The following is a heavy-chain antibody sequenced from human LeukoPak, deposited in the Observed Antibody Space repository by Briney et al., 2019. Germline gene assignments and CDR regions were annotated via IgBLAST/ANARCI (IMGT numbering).Heavy chain of an antibody. D-gene: IGHD3-3*01. J-gene: IGHJ5*02. Sequence: SETLSLTCTVSGGSLSNYYWSWIRQPPGKGLEWIGYIYYSGSTYYNPSLKSRVTISVDTSKNQFSLKLSSVTAADTAVYYCARVQYYDFWSGSNWFDPWGQRTLVTVSS. CDR2: IYYSGST. V-gene: IGHV4-30-4*08. CDR1: GGSLSNYY. CDR3: ARVQYYDFWSGSNWFDP.